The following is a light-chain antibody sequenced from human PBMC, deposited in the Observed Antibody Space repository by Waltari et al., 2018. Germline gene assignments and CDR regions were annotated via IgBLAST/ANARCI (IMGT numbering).Light chain of an antibody. J-gene: IGKJ4*01. CDR1: QSLLHYNGRNY. CDR3: MQTLQTLLS. V-gene: IGKV2-28*01. CDR2: LGS. Sequence: EIVLTQSPLSLPVTPGESASISCRSSQSLLHYNGRNYLDWYVQRPGQSPQLLIYLGSSRASGVPDRFSGSVSGTDFTLKISRVEAEDVGVYYCMQTLQTLLSFGGGTKVEIK.